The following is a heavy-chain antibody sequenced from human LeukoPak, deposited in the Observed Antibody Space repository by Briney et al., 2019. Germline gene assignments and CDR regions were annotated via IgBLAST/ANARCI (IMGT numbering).Heavy chain of an antibody. J-gene: IGHJ6*02. CDR1: GGSFSGYY. V-gene: IGHV4-34*01. Sequence: SETLSLTCAVYGGSFSGYYWSWIRQPPGKGLEWIGEIDHSGSTNYNPSLKSRVTISVDTSKNQFSLKLSSVTAADTAVYYCARRGYYYYYGMDVWGQGTTVTVSS. CDR3: ARRGYYYYYGMDV. D-gene: IGHD3-16*01. CDR2: IDHSGST.